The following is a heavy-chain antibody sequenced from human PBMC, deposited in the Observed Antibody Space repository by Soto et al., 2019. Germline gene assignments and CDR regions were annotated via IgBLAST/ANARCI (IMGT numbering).Heavy chain of an antibody. J-gene: IGHJ4*02. Sequence: GASVKGSSQNFGATFSRSAITLVRPAPGQGLEWMGGIVPTVDTSTYAQKFQGRVTITADKFTNTVYMELSSLRSDDTAVYYCVRVVAIPGYPDNWGQGTLVTVSS. D-gene: IGHD5-12*01. CDR2: IVPTVDTS. V-gene: IGHV1-69*06. CDR1: GATFSRSA. CDR3: VRVVAIPGYPDN.